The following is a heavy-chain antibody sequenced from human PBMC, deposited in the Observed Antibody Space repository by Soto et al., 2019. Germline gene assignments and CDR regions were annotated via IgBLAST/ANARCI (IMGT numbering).Heavy chain of an antibody. CDR2: IIPIFGTA. D-gene: IGHD2-8*01. CDR3: ARHPQSNGKQWFDP. Sequence: SVKVSCKASGGTFSSYAISWVRQAPGQGLEWMGGIIPIFGTANYAQKFQGRVTITADKSTSTAYMELSSLRSEDTAVYYCARHPQSNGKQWFDPWGQGTLVTVSS. V-gene: IGHV1-69*06. CDR1: GGTFSSYA. J-gene: IGHJ5*02.